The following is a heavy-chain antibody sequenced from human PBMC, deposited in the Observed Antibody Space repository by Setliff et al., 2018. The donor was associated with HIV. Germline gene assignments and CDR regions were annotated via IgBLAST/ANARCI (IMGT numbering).Heavy chain of an antibody. CDR2: IIPMFGTA. V-gene: IGHV1-69*13. D-gene: IGHD3-10*01. CDR1: GGTFSSYP. J-gene: IGHJ6*03. Sequence: SVKVSCKASGGTFSSYPITWARQAPGQGLEWMGGIIPMFGTANYAQKFQGRVTITADASTKTAYMELSGLRSEDTAVYYCARGADGDFHYYMDVWGKGTTVTVSS. CDR3: ARGADGDFHYYMDV.